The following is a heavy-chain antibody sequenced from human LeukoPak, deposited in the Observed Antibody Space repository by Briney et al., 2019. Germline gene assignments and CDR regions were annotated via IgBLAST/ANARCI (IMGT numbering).Heavy chain of an antibody. V-gene: IGHV3-30*18. CDR3: AKHHDYWSGYIRGFDS. CDR1: GFTFSNYG. Sequence: GGSLRLSCAASGFTFSNYGMSWVRQAPGKGLEWVAVISYDGSNKYYADSVKGRITISRDNSKNTLNLQMTSLRAEDTAMYYCAKHHDYWSGYIRGFDSWGQGTLVTVSS. D-gene: IGHD3-3*01. CDR2: ISYDGSNK. J-gene: IGHJ4*02.